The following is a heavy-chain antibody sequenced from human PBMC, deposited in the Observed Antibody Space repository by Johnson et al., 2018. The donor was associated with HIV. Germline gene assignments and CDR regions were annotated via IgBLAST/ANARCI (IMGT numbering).Heavy chain of an antibody. CDR1: GFTFSSYA. CDR3: AKSYSSSWYTDAFDI. J-gene: IGHJ3*02. CDR2: ISGSGGST. D-gene: IGHD6-13*01. V-gene: IGHV3-23*04. Sequence: MQLVESGGGVVQPGRSLRLSCAASGFTFSSYAMSWVRQAPGKWLEWVSAISGSGGSTYYADSVQRRFTISRDNSKNTLYLQMNSLRAEDTAVYYCAKSYSSSWYTDAFDIWGQGTMVTVSS.